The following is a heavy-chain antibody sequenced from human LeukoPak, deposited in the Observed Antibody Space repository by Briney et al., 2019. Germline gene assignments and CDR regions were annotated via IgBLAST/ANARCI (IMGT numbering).Heavy chain of an antibody. J-gene: IGHJ6*02. CDR3: ARAPHYSNYGPYYYGMDV. Sequence: SGGSLRLSCAASGFTFSDYAMSWVRQAPGKGLEWVSAVTYSGAPTYYADSVKGRFTISRDTPKNTLCLQMNSLRAEDTAVYYCARAPHYSNYGPYYYGMDVWGQGTTVTVSS. V-gene: IGHV3-23*01. CDR1: GFTFSDYA. D-gene: IGHD4-11*01. CDR2: VTYSGAPT.